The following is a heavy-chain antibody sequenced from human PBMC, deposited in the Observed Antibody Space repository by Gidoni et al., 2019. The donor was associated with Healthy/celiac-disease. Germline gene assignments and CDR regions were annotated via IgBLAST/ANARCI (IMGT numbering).Heavy chain of an antibody. CDR3: AREGDFWSGPTPMYYYMDV. J-gene: IGHJ6*03. CDR2: IIPILGIA. V-gene: IGHV1-69*08. D-gene: IGHD3-3*01. CDR1: GGTFSSYT. Sequence: QVQLVQSGAEVKKPGSSVKVSCKASGGTFSSYTISWVRQAPGQGLEWMGRIIPILGIANYAQKFQGRVTITADKSTSTAYMELSSLRSEDTAVYYCAREGDFWSGPTPMYYYMDVWGKGTTVTVSS.